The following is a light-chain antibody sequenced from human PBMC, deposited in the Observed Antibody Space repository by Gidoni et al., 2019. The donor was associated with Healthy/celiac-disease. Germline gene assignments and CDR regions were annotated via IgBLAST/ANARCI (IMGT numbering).Light chain of an antibody. CDR1: QGISKS. V-gene: IGKV1-NL1*01. Sequence: DIQMTQSPSSLSASVGDRVTITCRASQGISKSLAWYQQKPGKAPKLLLYAASRLESGVPSRFSGSGSGTDYTLTISSLQPEDFATYYCQQYYSTLSITFGQGTRLEIK. CDR2: AAS. J-gene: IGKJ5*01. CDR3: QQYYSTLSIT.